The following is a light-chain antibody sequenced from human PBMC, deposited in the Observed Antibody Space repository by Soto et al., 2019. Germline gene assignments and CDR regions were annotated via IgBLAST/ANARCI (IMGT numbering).Light chain of an antibody. CDR2: DAS. CDR3: QQRNNWPIT. J-gene: IGKJ5*01. Sequence: EIVLTQSPATLSLYPGERATLSCRASQSVSSYLAWYQQKPGQAPRLLIYDASNRATGIPVRFSGSGSGTDFTLTISSLEPEDFALYYCQQRNNWPITFGQGTRLEIK. CDR1: QSVSSY. V-gene: IGKV3-11*01.